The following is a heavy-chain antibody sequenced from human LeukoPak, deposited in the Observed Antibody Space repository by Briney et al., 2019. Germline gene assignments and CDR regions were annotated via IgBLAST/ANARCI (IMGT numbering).Heavy chain of an antibody. J-gene: IGHJ4*02. V-gene: IGHV3-30*18. CDR1: GFTFSDYY. D-gene: IGHD1-26*01. Sequence: GGSLRLSCAASGFTFSDYYMSWIRQAPGKGLEWVAVISYDGSNKYYADSVKGRFTISRDNSKNTLYLQMNSLRAEDTAVYYCAKEGAMGYFDYWGQGTLVTVSS. CDR3: AKEGAMGYFDY. CDR2: ISYDGSNK.